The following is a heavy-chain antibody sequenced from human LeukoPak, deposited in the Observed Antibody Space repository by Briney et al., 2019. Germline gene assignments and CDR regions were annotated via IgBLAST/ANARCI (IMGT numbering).Heavy chain of an antibody. V-gene: IGHV4-59*08. Sequence: PSETLSLTCTVSSGSISSYYWSWIRQPPGKGLEWIGYIYSSGSTKYNPSLKSRVTISVDTPNNQFFLKLSSVTAANTAVYYCARHYCGGDSYTRFDYWGQGTLVTVSS. CDR1: SGSISSYY. J-gene: IGHJ4*02. CDR2: IYSSGST. D-gene: IGHD2-21*02. CDR3: ARHYCGGDSYTRFDY.